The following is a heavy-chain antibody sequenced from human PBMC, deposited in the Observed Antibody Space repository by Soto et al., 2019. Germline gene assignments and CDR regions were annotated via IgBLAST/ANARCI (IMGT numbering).Heavy chain of an antibody. CDR1: GFTFGDYA. J-gene: IGHJ4*02. D-gene: IGHD6-13*01. CDR2: IRSKAYGGTT. CDR3: SRLKAAASDF. V-gene: IGHV3-49*03. Sequence: GGSLRLSCTASGFTFGDYAMSWFRQAPGKGLEWVGFIRSKAYGGTTEYAASVKGRFSISRDDSKSIAYLQMKSLKTDDTAVYYCSRLKAAASDFWGQGTLVTVSS.